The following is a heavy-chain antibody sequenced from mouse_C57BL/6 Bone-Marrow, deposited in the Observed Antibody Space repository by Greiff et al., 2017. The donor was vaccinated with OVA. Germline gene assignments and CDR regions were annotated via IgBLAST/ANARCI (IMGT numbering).Heavy chain of an antibody. V-gene: IGHV1-64*01. CDR1: GYTFTSYW. CDR2: IHPNSGST. J-gene: IGHJ3*01. D-gene: IGHD1-1*01. Sequence: QVQLQQPGAELVKPGASVKSSCKASGYTFTSYWMHWVKQRPGQGLEWIGMIHPNSGSTNYNEKFKSKATLTVDKSSSTAYMQLSSLTSEDSAVYYCARSPLYYGSSPFAYWGQGTLVTVSA. CDR3: ARSPLYYGSSPFAY.